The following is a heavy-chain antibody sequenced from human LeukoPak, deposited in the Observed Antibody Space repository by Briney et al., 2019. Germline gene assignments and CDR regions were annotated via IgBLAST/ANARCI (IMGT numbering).Heavy chain of an antibody. CDR2: IYYSGST. CDR3: ARDVVRGVIWFDP. Sequence: SETLSLTCTVSGGSISSGSYYWSWIRQPAGKGLEWIGSIYYSGSTYYNPSLKSRVTISVDTSKNQFSLKLSSVTAADTAVYYCARDVVRGVIWFDPWGQGTLVTVSS. CDR1: GGSISSGSYY. V-gene: IGHV4-39*07. J-gene: IGHJ5*02. D-gene: IGHD3-10*01.